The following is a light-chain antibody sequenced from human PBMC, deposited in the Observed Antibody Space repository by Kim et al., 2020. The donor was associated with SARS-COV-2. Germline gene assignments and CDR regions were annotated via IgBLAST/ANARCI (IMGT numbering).Light chain of an antibody. CDR3: QQYHKWPGIT. CDR2: DAS. CDR1: QSVGIK. V-gene: IGKV3-15*01. J-gene: IGKJ5*01. Sequence: VLPGEIATRSCRASQSVGIKLAWYQQKPGQAPRLLIYDASTRETGIPGRFSGSGSGTEFTLTIGSLQSEDFALYYCQQYHKWPGITFGQGTRLEIK.